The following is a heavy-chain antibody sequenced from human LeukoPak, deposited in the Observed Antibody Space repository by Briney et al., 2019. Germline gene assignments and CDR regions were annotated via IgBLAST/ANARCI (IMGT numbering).Heavy chain of an antibody. D-gene: IGHD4-17*01. Sequence: GASVKVSCKASGYTFTGYYMHWVRQAPGQGLEWMGWINTDTGNPTYAQGFTGRFVFSLDTSVSTAYLQISSLKAEDTAVYYCARAPGGLDYGDYVELDYWGQGTLVTVSS. CDR3: ARAPGGLDYGDYVELDY. CDR1: GYTFTGYY. CDR2: INTDTGNP. J-gene: IGHJ4*02. V-gene: IGHV7-4-1*02.